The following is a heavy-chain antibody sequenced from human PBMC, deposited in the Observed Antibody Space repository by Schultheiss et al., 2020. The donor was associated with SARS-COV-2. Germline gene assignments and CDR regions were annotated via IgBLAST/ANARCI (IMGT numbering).Heavy chain of an antibody. CDR1: GFTFTSSA. J-gene: IGHJ6*02. D-gene: IGHD5-12*01. V-gene: IGHV1-58*01. CDR2: IVVGSGNT. CDR3: ARRAIQWPGPYYYYGMDV. Sequence: SVKVSCKASGFTFTSSAVQWVRQARGQRLEWIGWIVVGSGNTNYAQKFQGRVTITADESTSTAYMELSSLRSEDTAVYYCARRAIQWPGPYYYYGMDVWGQGTTVTVSS.